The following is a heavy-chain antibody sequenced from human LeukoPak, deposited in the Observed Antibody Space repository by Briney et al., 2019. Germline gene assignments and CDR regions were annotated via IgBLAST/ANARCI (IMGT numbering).Heavy chain of an antibody. D-gene: IGHD2-2*02. CDR3: ARDRGYCNSTSCYTYYMDV. CDR2: ISSNGGST. CDR1: GFTFSSYA. V-gene: IGHV3-64*01. Sequence: GGSLRLSCAASGFTFSSYAMHWVRQAPGKGLEYVSAISSNGGSTYYANSVKGRFTISRDNSKNTLYLQMGSLRAEDTAVYYCARDRGYCNSTSCYTYYMDVWGKGTTVTVSS. J-gene: IGHJ6*03.